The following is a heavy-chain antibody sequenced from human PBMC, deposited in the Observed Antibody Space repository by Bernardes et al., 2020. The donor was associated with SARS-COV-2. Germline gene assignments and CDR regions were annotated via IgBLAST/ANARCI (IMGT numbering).Heavy chain of an antibody. D-gene: IGHD6-19*01. CDR1: DDAISSGSFY. CDR2: ISASGST. Sequence: SETLSLTCAVSDDAISSGSFYWSWIRQPAGKGLEWVGRISASGSTNYNPSLKSRVTMSVDTSKNQFSLKLTSVTAADTAVYYCARDGRISVPGTDYFDFWDQGILVTVSS. V-gene: IGHV4-61*02. J-gene: IGHJ4*02. CDR3: ARDGRISVPGTDYFDF.